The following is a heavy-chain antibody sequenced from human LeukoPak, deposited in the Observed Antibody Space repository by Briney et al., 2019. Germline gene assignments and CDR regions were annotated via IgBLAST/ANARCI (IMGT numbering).Heavy chain of an antibody. CDR3: AREEERAAYFDY. Sequence: PSETLSLTCAVYGGSFSGYYWSWIRQPPGKGLEWIGEINHSGSTNYNPSLKSRVTISVDTSKNQFSLKLSSVTAADTAVNYCAREEERAAYFDYWGQGTLVTVSS. CDR1: GGSFSGYY. D-gene: IGHD2-15*01. V-gene: IGHV4-34*01. CDR2: INHSGST. J-gene: IGHJ4*02.